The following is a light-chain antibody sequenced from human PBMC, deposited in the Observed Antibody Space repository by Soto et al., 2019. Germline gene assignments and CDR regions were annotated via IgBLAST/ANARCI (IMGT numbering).Light chain of an antibody. CDR3: CSYAGSYTLYV. CDR2: DVS. V-gene: IGLV2-11*01. J-gene: IGLJ1*01. CDR1: SSDVGGYNY. Sequence: QSVLTQPRSVSGSPGQSVTISCTGTSSDVGGYNYVSWYQQHPGKAPKLMIYDVSKRPSGVPDRFSGSKSGNTASLTISGLQAEDEADYYCCSYAGSYTLYVFGPGTRSPS.